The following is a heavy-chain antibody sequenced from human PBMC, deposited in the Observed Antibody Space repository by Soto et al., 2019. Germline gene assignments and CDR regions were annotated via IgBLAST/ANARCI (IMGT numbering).Heavy chain of an antibody. Sequence: SVKVSCKASGYTFTSYTIIWVRQAPGQGLEWMGRIIPILGIANYAQKFQGRVTITADKSTSTAYMELSSLRSEDTAVYYCASFTSMGMDVWGQGTTVTVSS. CDR1: GYTFTSYT. J-gene: IGHJ6*02. CDR3: ASFTSMGMDV. V-gene: IGHV1-69*02. D-gene: IGHD3-3*01. CDR2: IIPILGIA.